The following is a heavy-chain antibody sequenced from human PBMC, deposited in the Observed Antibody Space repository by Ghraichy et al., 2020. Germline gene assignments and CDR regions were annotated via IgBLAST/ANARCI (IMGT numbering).Heavy chain of an antibody. Sequence: ASVKVSCKASGTFTSLDINWVRQAPGQGLEWMGWMQPGGATGSAQKFQGRLTLTRDTSINTVYMELSDLTADDTAVYYCARYIYACAFDLWGQGTMVTVSS. J-gene: IGHJ3*01. CDR2: MQPGGAT. D-gene: IGHD2-2*01. CDR1: GTFTSLD. CDR3: ARYIYACAFDL. V-gene: IGHV1-8*01.